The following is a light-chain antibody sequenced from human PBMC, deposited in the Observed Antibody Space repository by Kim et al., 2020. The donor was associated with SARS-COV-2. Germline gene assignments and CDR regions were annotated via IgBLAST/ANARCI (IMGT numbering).Light chain of an antibody. CDR2: RAS. CDR3: QQYFTAPLT. CDR1: QSVTTNK. J-gene: IGKJ4*01. Sequence: LSPGERATLPCRASQSVTTNKLASSQQKPGQAPRFLIYRASSRATGIPDRFSGSGSGTDFTLTISRLEPDDFAVYYCQQYFTAPLTVGGGTKLEI. V-gene: IGKV3-20*01.